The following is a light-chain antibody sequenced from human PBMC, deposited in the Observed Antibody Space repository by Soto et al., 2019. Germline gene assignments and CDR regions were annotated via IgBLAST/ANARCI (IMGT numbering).Light chain of an antibody. CDR1: QSISSY. V-gene: IGKV1-39*01. CDR3: QQSYSTPRT. CDR2: AAS. J-gene: IGKJ4*01. Sequence: DIPMTQSPSSLSASVGDRVTITCRASQSISSYLNWYQQKPGKAPKLLIYAASSLQSGAPSRFSGSGSGTDFTLTISSLQPEDFATYYCQQSYSTPRTFGGGTKVEIK.